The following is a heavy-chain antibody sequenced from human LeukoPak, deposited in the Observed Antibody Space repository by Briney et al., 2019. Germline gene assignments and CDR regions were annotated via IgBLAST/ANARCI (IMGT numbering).Heavy chain of an antibody. Sequence: GGSLRLSCAASGFSFISYWMSWVRQAPGKGLEWVANIKQDGSAKNYVDSVKGRFTTSRDNSKNTLYLQMNSLRAEDTAVYYCARGPGNYGDYVGYYGMDVWGQGTTVTVSS. J-gene: IGHJ6*02. V-gene: IGHV3-7*01. CDR2: IKQDGSAK. D-gene: IGHD4-17*01. CDR1: GFSFISYW. CDR3: ARGPGNYGDYVGYYGMDV.